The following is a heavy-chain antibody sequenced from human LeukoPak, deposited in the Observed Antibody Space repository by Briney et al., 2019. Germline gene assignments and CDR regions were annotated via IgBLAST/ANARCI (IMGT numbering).Heavy chain of an antibody. CDR1: GFTFSTYW. J-gene: IGHJ3*01. Sequence: PGGSLRLSCAASGFTFSTYWMSWVRQAPGKGLEWVANIKPDGSQEHYVDSVTGRFTISRDNVKNSLYLQLNSLRDEDTAVYYCAREVGSPAVRSAFDLWGQGTMVTVSS. D-gene: IGHD2-15*01. V-gene: IGHV3-7*01. CDR3: AREVGSPAVRSAFDL. CDR2: IKPDGSQE.